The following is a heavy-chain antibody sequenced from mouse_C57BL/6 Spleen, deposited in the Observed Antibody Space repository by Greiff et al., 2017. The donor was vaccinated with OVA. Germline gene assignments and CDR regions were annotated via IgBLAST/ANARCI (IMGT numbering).Heavy chain of an antibody. CDR1: GYSITSGYY. CDR3: ASYYGSGYAMDY. J-gene: IGHJ4*01. V-gene: IGHV3-6*01. D-gene: IGHD1-1*01. Sequence: EVQLQESGPGLVKPSQSLSLTCSVTGYSITSGYYWNWIRQFPGNKLEWMGYISYDGSNNYNPSLKNRISITRDTSKNQFFLKLNSVTTEDTATYYCASYYGSGYAMDYWGQGTSVTVSS. CDR2: ISYDGSN.